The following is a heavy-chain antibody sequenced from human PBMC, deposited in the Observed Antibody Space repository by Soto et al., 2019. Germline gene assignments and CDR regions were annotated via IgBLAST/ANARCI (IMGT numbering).Heavy chain of an antibody. Sequence: PSETLSLTCTVSGGSISRGDNSWSWFRLPQGKGLEWIGYIYYTGNTNYDPSLRSRVTISLDTSKNQFSLKLTSVTAADTAVYYCARGYGSGTRPYFDYWGQGTLVTVSS. CDR3: ARGYGSGTRPYFDY. J-gene: IGHJ4*02. D-gene: IGHD3-10*01. V-gene: IGHV4-61*08. CDR2: IYYTGNT. CDR1: GGSISRGDNS.